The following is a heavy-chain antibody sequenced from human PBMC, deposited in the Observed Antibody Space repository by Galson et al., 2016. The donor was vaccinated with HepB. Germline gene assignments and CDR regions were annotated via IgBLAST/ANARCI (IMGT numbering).Heavy chain of an antibody. CDR3: ARVSVFCSNGFCFTTAFDI. Sequence: SETLSLTCAVSGGSLSGYYWSWLRQPPGEGLEWIGEINLPGSANYNPSLKSRVTISIDTSKNQFSLRQTSVTAADTSVYYCARVSVFCSNGFCFTTAFDIWGQGTMVTLSS. CDR1: GGSLSGYY. D-gene: IGHD2-8*01. CDR2: INLPGSA. V-gene: IGHV4-34*01. J-gene: IGHJ3*02.